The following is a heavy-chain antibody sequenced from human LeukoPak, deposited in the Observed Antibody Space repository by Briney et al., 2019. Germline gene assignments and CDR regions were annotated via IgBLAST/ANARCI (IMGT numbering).Heavy chain of an antibody. CDR3: ARELYDFWSGYYYGPSYNWFDP. D-gene: IGHD3-3*01. Sequence: PSETLCLTCAVYGGSFSGYYWSWIRQTPGKGLEWIGEINHSGSTNYNPSLKSRVTISVDTSKNQFSLKLSSVTAADTAVYYCARELYDFWSGYYYGPSYNWFDPWGQGTLVTVSS. V-gene: IGHV4-34*01. CDR1: GGSFSGYY. CDR2: INHSGST. J-gene: IGHJ5*02.